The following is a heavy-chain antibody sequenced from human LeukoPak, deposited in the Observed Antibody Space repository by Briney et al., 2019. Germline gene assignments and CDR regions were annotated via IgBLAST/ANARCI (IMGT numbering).Heavy chain of an antibody. V-gene: IGHV3-7*01. D-gene: IGHD4-11*01. CDR3: ARRAGTVTTHYMDV. CDR2: IKRDGSEK. CDR1: GFTFTNYW. J-gene: IGHJ6*03. Sequence: GGSLRLSCAASGFTFTNYWMSWVRQAPGKGLEWVANIKRDGSEKYYVDSVKGRFTISRDNAKNSLYLQMNSLRAEDTAVYYCARRAGTVTTHYMDVWGKGTTVTVSS.